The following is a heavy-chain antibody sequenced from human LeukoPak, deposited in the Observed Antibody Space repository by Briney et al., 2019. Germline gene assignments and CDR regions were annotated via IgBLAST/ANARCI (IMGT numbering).Heavy chain of an antibody. V-gene: IGHV3-21*01. CDR2: ISSSSSYI. CDR1: GFTFSSYS. CDR3: ARKEEDAFDI. J-gene: IGHJ3*02. Sequence: PGGSLRLSCAASGFTFSSYSMNWVRQAPGKGLEWVSSISSSSSYIYYADSVKGRFTISRDNAKNSLYLQMNSLRAEDTDVYYCARKEEDAFDIWGQGTMVTVSS.